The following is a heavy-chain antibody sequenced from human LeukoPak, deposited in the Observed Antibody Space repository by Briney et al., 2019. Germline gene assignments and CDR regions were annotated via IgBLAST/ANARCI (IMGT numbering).Heavy chain of an antibody. Sequence: PGGSLRLSCAASGFTFSSDAMTWVRQAPGKGLDWVSLISSNGGDTYYADSVKGRFTISRDNSKNTLYLQMNSLRAEDTAVYYCARDNERYLDWGPYPAYYYYGMDVWGQGTTVTVSS. CDR3: ARDNERYLDWGPYPAYYYYGMDV. D-gene: IGHD3-9*01. J-gene: IGHJ6*02. CDR2: ISSNGGDT. V-gene: IGHV3-23*01. CDR1: GFTFSSDA.